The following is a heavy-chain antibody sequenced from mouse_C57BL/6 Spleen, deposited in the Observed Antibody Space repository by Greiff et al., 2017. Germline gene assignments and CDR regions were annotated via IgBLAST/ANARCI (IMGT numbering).Heavy chain of an antibody. D-gene: IGHD1-1*01. CDR2: INPSSGYT. CDR1: GYTFTSYT. J-gene: IGHJ2*01. CDR3: ARTTVVATDD. V-gene: IGHV1-4*01. Sequence: VQLVESGAELARPGASVKMSCKASGYTFTSYTMHWVKQRPGQGLEWIGYINPSSGYTKYNQKFKDKATLTADKSSSTAYMQLSSLTSEDSAVXYCARTTVVATDDWGQGTTLTVSS.